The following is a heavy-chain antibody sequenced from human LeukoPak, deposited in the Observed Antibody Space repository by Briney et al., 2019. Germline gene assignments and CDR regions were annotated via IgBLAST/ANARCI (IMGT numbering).Heavy chain of an antibody. CDR1: GYTFTSYH. D-gene: IGHD6-13*01. Sequence: GASVKVSCKASGYTFTSYHMHWVRQAPGQGLEWMGIINPSGGTTNYAQKFRGRVTMTRDMSTSTVYMELSSLRSEDTAVYYCATAYGSSSWRFDPWGQGTLVTVSS. J-gene: IGHJ5*02. CDR3: ATAYGSSSWRFDP. CDR2: INPSGGTT. V-gene: IGHV1-46*01.